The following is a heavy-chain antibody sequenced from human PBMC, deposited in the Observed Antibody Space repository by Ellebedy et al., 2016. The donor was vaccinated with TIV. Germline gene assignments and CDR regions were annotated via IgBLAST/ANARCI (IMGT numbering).Heavy chain of an antibody. CDR3: ARGAHYDSDFDY. V-gene: IGHV1-46*01. J-gene: IGHJ4*02. D-gene: IGHD3-22*01. CDR1: GYTFTTYN. Sequence: AASVTVSCKASGYTFTTYNMIWVRQAHGQGLEWMGIVNPRSGGTTYAQTFQGRVTITADPSTSTVFMDLSSLRSADTAVYYCARGAHYDSDFDYWGQGTLVTVSS. CDR2: VNPRSGGT.